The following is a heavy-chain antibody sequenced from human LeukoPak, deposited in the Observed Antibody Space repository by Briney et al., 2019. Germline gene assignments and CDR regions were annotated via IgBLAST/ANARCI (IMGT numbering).Heavy chain of an antibody. CDR2: INSDESST. CDR1: GFTFSSYW. V-gene: IGHV3-74*01. D-gene: IGHD3-16*01. J-gene: IGHJ5*02. Sequence: PGGSLRLSCAVSGFTFSSYWMHWVRQAPGKGLVWVSRINSDESSTSYADSVKGRFTISRDNDKNTLYLQMNSLRAEDTAVYYCAREQKVITFGGVIGPWGQGTLVTVSS. CDR3: AREQKVITFGGVIGP.